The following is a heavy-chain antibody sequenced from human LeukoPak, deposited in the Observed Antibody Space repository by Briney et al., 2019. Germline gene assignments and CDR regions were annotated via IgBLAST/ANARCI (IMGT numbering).Heavy chain of an antibody. CDR2: IKSDGSST. CDR3: ARGGDCPTDS. J-gene: IGHJ5*01. D-gene: IGHD2-21*02. CDR1: GFTFSSYW. V-gene: IGHV3-74*01. Sequence: GGSLRFSCAASGFTFSSYWIHWIRQAPGKGLAWVSRIKSDGSSTTYADSVKGRFTISRDNAKNTLYLQMNSLRAEDTAVYYCARGGDCPTDSWGQGTLVTVSS.